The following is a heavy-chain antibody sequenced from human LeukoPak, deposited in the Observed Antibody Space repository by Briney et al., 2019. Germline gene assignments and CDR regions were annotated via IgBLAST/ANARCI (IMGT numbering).Heavy chain of an antibody. CDR1: GYTFTSYD. CDR2: MNPNSGNT. J-gene: IGHJ6*02. D-gene: IGHD2-15*01. CDR3: ARGGCSGGSCYSIYYYGMDV. V-gene: IGHV1-8*01. Sequence: GASVKVSCKASGYTFTSYDINWVRQATGQGLEWMGWMNPNSGNTGYAQKFQGRVTMTRNTSISTAYMELSSLRSEDTAVYYCARGGCSGGSCYSIYYYGMDVWGQGTTVTVSS.